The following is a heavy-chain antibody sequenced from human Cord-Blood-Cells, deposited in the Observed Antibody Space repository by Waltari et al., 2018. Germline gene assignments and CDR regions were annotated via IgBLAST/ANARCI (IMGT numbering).Heavy chain of an antibody. Sequence: QVQLVESGGGVVQPGRSLRLSCAASGFTFSSYGMHWVRQAPGKGLEWVAVISYDGSNKYYADSVKGRFTISRDNSKNTLYLQMNSLRAEDTAVYYCAKKTLYCSSTSCYFDYWGQGTLVTVSS. CDR2: ISYDGSNK. CDR1: GFTFSSYG. CDR3: AKKTLYCSSTSCYFDY. D-gene: IGHD2-2*01. J-gene: IGHJ4*02. V-gene: IGHV3-30*18.